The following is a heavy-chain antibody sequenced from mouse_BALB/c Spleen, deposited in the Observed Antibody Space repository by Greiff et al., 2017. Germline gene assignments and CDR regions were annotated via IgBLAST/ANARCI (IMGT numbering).Heavy chain of an antibody. Sequence: VKLVESGPGLVAPSQSLSITCTVSGFSLTSYGVHWVRQPPGKGLEWLGVIWAGGSTNYNSALMSRLSISKDNSKSQVFLKMNSLQTDDTAMYYCARDQIDYGSSLYAMDYWGQGTSVTVSS. CDR2: IWAGGST. D-gene: IGHD1-1*01. CDR1: GFSLTSYG. J-gene: IGHJ4*01. CDR3: ARDQIDYGSSLYAMDY. V-gene: IGHV2-9*02.